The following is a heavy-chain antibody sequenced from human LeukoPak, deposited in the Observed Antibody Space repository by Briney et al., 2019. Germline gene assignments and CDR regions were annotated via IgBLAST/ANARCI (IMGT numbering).Heavy chain of an antibody. V-gene: IGHV1-3*01. CDR3: ARDRGPDGYNYLYYYYAMDV. D-gene: IGHD5-24*01. CDR2: INGGNGNT. CDR1: GFTFTSYA. Sequence: ASVKVSCKASGFTFTSYAMHWVRQAPGQRLEWMGWINGGNGNTKYSQKFQGRVTIIRETSASTAYMELSSLRSEDTAVYYCARDRGPDGYNYLYYYYAMDVWGQGTTVTVSS. J-gene: IGHJ6*02.